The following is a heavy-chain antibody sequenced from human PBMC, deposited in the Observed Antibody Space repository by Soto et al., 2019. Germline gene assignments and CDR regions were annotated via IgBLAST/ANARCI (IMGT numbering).Heavy chain of an antibody. CDR3: ARDTSRDGWVEY. CDR2: IYYSGST. J-gene: IGHJ4*02. CDR1: GGSISSYY. V-gene: IGHV4-59*01. D-gene: IGHD6-19*01. Sequence: SETLSLTCTVSGGSISSYYWSWIRQPPGKGLEWIGYIYYSGSTNYNPSLKSRVTISVDTSKNQFSLKLSSVTAADTAVYYCARDTSRDGWVEYWGQGTLVTVSS.